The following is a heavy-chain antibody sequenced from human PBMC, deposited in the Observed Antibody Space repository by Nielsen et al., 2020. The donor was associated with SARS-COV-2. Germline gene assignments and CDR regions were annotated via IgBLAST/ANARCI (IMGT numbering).Heavy chain of an antibody. J-gene: IGHJ3*02. CDR2: IYRSDNS. V-gene: IGHV3-53*01. Sequence: GESLKISCAASGFTFSSHAMSWVRQAPGKGLEWLSIIYRSDNSYYADSVKGRFTISRDNSKNTLYLQMNSLSGDDTAVYYCASGSGDSLAFDIWGQGTMVIVSS. CDR1: GFTFSSHA. CDR3: ASGSGDSLAFDI. D-gene: IGHD1-26*01.